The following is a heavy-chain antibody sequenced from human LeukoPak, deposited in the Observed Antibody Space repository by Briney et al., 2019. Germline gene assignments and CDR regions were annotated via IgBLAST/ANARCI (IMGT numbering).Heavy chain of an antibody. V-gene: IGHV3-48*02. Sequence: GGSLRLSCTASGFTFSDYTMNWVRQAPGKGLAWVSSISSTSSTIYYADSVKGRFTISRDIARNSLYLQMHSLRDEDTAVYYCARAVAADFWGQGTLVTVSS. J-gene: IGHJ4*02. CDR3: ARAVAADF. CDR2: ISSTSSTI. CDR1: GFTFSDYT. D-gene: IGHD6-19*01.